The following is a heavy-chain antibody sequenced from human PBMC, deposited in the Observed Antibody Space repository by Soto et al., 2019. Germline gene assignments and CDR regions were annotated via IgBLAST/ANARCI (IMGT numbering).Heavy chain of an antibody. Sequence: QVQLVQSGAEVKKPGASVKVSCKATGYTFTTYDINWVRQATGQGLEWMGWMNPNSGDTGYAQKFQGRVTMTRDTSISTAYMYLSTLTSEDTAVYYCVRGLEWLRNYWGQGTLVTVSS. CDR3: VRGLEWLRNY. D-gene: IGHD5-12*01. J-gene: IGHJ4*02. V-gene: IGHV1-8*01. CDR2: MNPNSGDT. CDR1: GYTFTTYD.